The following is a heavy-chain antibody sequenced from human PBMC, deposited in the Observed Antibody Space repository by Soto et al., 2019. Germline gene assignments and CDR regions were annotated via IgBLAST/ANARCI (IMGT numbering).Heavy chain of an antibody. D-gene: IGHD5-12*01. CDR1: GGSISSYY. CDR3: ARARSGYDYFDY. CDR2: IYYSGST. Sequence: SETLSLTCTVSGGSISSYYWSWIRQPPGKGLEWIGYIYYSGSTNYNPSLKSRVTISVDTSKNQFSLKLSSVTAADTAVYYCARARSGYDYFDYWGQGTLVTVSS. V-gene: IGHV4-59*08. J-gene: IGHJ4*02.